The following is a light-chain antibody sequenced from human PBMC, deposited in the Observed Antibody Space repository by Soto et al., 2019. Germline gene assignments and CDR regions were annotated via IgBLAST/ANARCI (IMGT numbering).Light chain of an antibody. V-gene: IGKV3-15*01. J-gene: IGKJ1*01. CDR3: QQYNNWPPWT. CDR1: QSVSSN. Sequence: EIVMTQSPATLSVSPGERATLSCRASQSVSSNLAWYQQKPGQAPRLLIYSASARATGIPARFSGSGSGTEFNLTISSLQSEDVVVYYCQQYNNWPPWTFGQGTKVEIK. CDR2: SAS.